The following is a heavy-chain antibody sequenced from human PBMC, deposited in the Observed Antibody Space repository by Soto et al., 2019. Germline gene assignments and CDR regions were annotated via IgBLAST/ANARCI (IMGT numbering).Heavy chain of an antibody. CDR2: MSYDGSNK. CDR3: ARDGGAY. CDR1: GFTFNSYA. Sequence: QVQLVESGGGVVQPGRSLRLSCAASGFTFNSYAMHWVRRAPGKGLEWMAVMSYDGSNKYYADSVKGRFTISRDNSKNTLYLQMNSLRPEETALYYCARDGGAYWGQGTLVIVSS. D-gene: IGHD3-16*01. J-gene: IGHJ4*02. V-gene: IGHV3-30-3*01.